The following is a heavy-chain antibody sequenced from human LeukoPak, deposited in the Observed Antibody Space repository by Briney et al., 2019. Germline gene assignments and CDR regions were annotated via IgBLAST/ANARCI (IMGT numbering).Heavy chain of an antibody. D-gene: IGHD3-10*01. V-gene: IGHV1-69*13. Sequence: SVRVSCKPSGGTFSSYAISRGREAPGQGLEWRGGIIPIFVTADYAQKFQGRVTITADEATSTAYMELSSLRSEDTAVYYCARSWARSHHGSGSYLWFDPWGQGTLVTVSS. CDR2: IIPIFVTA. CDR1: GGTFSSYA. J-gene: IGHJ5*02. CDR3: ARSWARSHHGSGSYLWFDP.